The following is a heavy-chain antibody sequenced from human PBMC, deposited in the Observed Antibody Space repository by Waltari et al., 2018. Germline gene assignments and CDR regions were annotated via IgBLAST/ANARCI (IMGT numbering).Heavy chain of an antibody. V-gene: IGHV3-73*02. CDR2: VRSKANGFAI. CDR3: TSLEEVFLYYMNV. CDR1: GFTLSCSA. J-gene: IGHJ6*03. Sequence: EVQLVESGGGLVKPGGSLQLACSASGFTLSCSAVHWVRQASGKGLEWVGRVRSKANGFAIAYAASVEGRFIISRDDSKNTAYLQMNSLKAEDTAVYYCTSLEEVFLYYMNVWGKGTTVTISS. D-gene: IGHD3-3*01.